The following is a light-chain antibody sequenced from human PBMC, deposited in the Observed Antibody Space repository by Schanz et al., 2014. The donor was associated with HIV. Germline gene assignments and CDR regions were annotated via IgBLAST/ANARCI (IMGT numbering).Light chain of an antibody. CDR3: SSHAGRSSFVV. V-gene: IGLV2-23*02. CDR1: NSDIGSYNL. CDR2: EAD. J-gene: IGLJ2*01. Sequence: QSVLTQPASVSGSPGQSVTISCSGTNSDIGSYNLVSWYQYHPGKAPKLMIYEADKRPSGVSPRFSGSKSGNTASLTISGLQAEDEADYYCSSHAGRSSFVVFGGGTKLTVL.